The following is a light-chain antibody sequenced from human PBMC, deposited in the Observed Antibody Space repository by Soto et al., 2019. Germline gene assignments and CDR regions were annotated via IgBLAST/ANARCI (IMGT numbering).Light chain of an antibody. V-gene: IGLV1-40*01. CDR1: SSNIGAGYD. Sequence: QSVLTQPPSVSGAPGQRVTISCAGSSSNIGAGYDVHWYQQLPGTGPKLLIYGNNKRLSGVPARFSGSKSATSASLAITGLQAEDEAVYYCQSYDSSLSAWVFGGGTQLTVL. CDR2: GNN. J-gene: IGLJ3*02. CDR3: QSYDSSLSAWV.